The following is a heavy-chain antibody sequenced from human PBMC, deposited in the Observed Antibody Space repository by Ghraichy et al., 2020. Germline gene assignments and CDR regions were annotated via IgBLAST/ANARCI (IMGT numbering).Heavy chain of an antibody. D-gene: IGHD1-7*01. Sequence: GGSLRLSCAASGFTFDDYTMHWVRQAPGKGLEWVSLISWDGGSTYYADSVKGRFTISRDNSKNSLYLQMNSLRTEDTALYYCAKSEGPLELLGGVDYWGQGTLVTVSS. CDR2: ISWDGGST. CDR3: AKSEGPLELLGGVDY. J-gene: IGHJ4*02. CDR1: GFTFDDYT. V-gene: IGHV3-43*01.